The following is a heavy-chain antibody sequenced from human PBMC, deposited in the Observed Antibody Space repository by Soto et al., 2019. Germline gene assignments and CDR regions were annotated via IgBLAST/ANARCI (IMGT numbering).Heavy chain of an antibody. CDR3: ARASESDYYYDSSGAPTTFDY. CDR2: IIPIFGTA. Sequence: SVKVSCKASGGTFSSYAISWVRQAPGQGLEWMGGIIPIFGTANYAQKFQGRVTITADESTSTAYMELSSLRSEDTAVYYCARASESDYYYDSSGAPTTFDYWGQGTLVTVSS. V-gene: IGHV1-69*13. D-gene: IGHD3-22*01. J-gene: IGHJ4*02. CDR1: GGTFSSYA.